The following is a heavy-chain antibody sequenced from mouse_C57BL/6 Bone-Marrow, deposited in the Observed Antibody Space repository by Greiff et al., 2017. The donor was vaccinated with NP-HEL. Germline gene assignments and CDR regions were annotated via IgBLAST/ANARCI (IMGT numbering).Heavy chain of an antibody. V-gene: IGHV14-4*01. Sequence: EVQLQQSGAELVRPGASVKLSCTASGFNIKDAYMHWVKQRPEQGLEWIGWIDPENGDTEYASKFQGKATITADTSSNTAYLQLSSLTSEDATVYYCTRCAMEYWGQGTSVTVTS. J-gene: IGHJ4*01. CDR2: IDPENGDT. CDR3: TRCAMEY. CDR1: GFNIKDAY.